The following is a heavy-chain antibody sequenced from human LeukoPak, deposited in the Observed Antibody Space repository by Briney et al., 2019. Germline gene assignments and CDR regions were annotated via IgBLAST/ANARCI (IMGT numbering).Heavy chain of an antibody. Sequence: GGSLRLSCAASGFTFSSYGMHWVRQAPGKGLEGVAVIWYDGSNKYYADSVKGRFTISRDNSKKTLYLKMNSLRAEDTAVYYCARDGDGYNYGPDSPAPIDYWGQGTLVTVSS. CDR2: IWYDGSNK. CDR3: ARDGDGYNYGPDSPAPIDY. D-gene: IGHD5-24*01. J-gene: IGHJ4*02. CDR1: GFTFSSYG. V-gene: IGHV3-33*01.